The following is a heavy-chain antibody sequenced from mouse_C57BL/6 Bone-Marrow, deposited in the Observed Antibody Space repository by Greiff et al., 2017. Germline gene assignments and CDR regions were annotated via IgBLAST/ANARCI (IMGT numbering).Heavy chain of an antibody. D-gene: IGHD1-1*01. CDR2: FYPGSGSI. Sequence: QVQLQQSGAELVIPGASVKLSCKASGYTFTEYTIHWVKQRSGQGLEWIGWFYPGSGSIKYNEKFKDKATLTADKSSSTVYMELSRLTSEDSAVYFCARHEDGDYGNSLYAMDYWGQGTSGTVSS. CDR3: ARHEDGDYGNSLYAMDY. CDR1: GYTFTEYT. J-gene: IGHJ4*01. V-gene: IGHV1-62-2*01.